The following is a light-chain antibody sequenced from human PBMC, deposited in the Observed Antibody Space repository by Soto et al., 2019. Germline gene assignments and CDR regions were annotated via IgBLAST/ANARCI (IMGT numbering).Light chain of an antibody. CDR2: AVS. CDR3: SSYTSSSTYVV. CDR1: SSDVGGYNY. V-gene: IGLV2-14*01. Sequence: QSALTQPASVSGSPGQSITISCTGTSSDVGGYNYVSWYQQHPGKAPKLMIYAVSNRPSGVSNRFSGSKSGNTASLTISGLQVEDEAEYNCSSYTSSSTYVVFGGGTKLTVL. J-gene: IGLJ2*01.